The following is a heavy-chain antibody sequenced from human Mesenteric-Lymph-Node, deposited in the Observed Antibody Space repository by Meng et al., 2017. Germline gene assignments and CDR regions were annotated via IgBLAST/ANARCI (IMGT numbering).Heavy chain of an antibody. Sequence: GGSLRLSCAASGFTFSTSSMNWVRQAPGKGLEWVSSISGNSKTIYYADSVKGRFTISRDNSKNTLYLQMNSLRAEDTALYYCAMRKYTYGYYYDYWGQGTLVTVSS. CDR1: GFTFSTSS. CDR2: ISGNSKTI. J-gene: IGHJ4*02. CDR3: AMRKYTYGYYYDY. V-gene: IGHV3-21*04. D-gene: IGHD5-18*01.